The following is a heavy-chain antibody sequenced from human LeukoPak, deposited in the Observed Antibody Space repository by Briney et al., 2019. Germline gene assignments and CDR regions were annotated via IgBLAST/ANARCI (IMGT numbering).Heavy chain of an antibody. D-gene: IGHD3-9*01. V-gene: IGHV4-59*01. J-gene: IGHJ4*02. CDR1: GGSISNYY. Sequence: PSETLSLTCTVSGGSISNYYWNWIRQPPGKGLEWIGYIYYSGSTNYNPSLKSRVTISVDTSKNQFSLKLSSVTAADTAVYYCARALTGSIDYWGQGTLVTVSS. CDR3: ARALTGSIDY. CDR2: IYYSGST.